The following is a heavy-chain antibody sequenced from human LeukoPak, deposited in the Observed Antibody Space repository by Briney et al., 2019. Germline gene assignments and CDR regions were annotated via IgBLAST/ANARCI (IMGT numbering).Heavy chain of an antibody. Sequence: SETLSLTCTVSGVSISGYYYSWIRQPPGKDLEWIGYIYYSGSTNYNPSLTSRVTISLDTSMKQFSLNLRSVTAADAAVYFCVYGPNHYYFDYWGQGILVTVSS. CDR2: IYYSGST. V-gene: IGHV4-59*01. D-gene: IGHD3-16*01. CDR3: VYGPNHYYFDY. CDR1: GVSISGYY. J-gene: IGHJ4*02.